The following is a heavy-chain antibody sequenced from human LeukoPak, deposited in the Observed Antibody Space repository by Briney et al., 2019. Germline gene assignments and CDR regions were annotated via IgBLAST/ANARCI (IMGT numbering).Heavy chain of an antibody. Sequence: SETLSLTCTVSGGSIIRSSYYWGWIRQPPGKGLEWIGNIYYSGSTYYSPSLESRVTISGDTSKNQFSLKLSSVTAADTAVYYCARDYSFYYMDVWGKGTMVTVSS. CDR1: GGSIIRSSYY. CDR3: ARDYSFYYMDV. J-gene: IGHJ6*03. V-gene: IGHV4-39*07. CDR2: IYYSGST.